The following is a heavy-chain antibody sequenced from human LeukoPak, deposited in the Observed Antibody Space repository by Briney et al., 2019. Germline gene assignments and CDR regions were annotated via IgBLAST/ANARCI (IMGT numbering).Heavy chain of an antibody. J-gene: IGHJ4*02. V-gene: IGHV4-39*01. CDR2: IYYSGST. Sequence: SETLSLTCTVSGGSISSSSYYWGWIRQPPGKGLEWIGSIYYSGSTYYNPSLKSRVTISVDTSKNQFSLKLSSVTAADTAVYYCARQGYDFWSEVTSGFDYWGQGTLVTVSS. CDR3: ARQGYDFWSEVTSGFDY. CDR1: GGSISSSSYY. D-gene: IGHD3-3*01.